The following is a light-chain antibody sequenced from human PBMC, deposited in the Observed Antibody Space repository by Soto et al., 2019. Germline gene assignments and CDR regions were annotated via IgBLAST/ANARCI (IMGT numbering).Light chain of an antibody. V-gene: IGKV3-11*01. CDR2: GAS. J-gene: IGKJ3*01. CDR1: QSVGSY. CDR3: LQRSIGFT. Sequence: EIVLTQSPCTLSFSPWERSTLSSRASQSVGSYLAWYQQKPGQAPRPLIYGASKRAPGVSARFSGSGSGTDFTLTISSLEPEDFAVYHCLQRSIGFTFGPGTKVDIK.